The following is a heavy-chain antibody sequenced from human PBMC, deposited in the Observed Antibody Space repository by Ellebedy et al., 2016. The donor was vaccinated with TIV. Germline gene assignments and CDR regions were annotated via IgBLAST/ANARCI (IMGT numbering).Heavy chain of an antibody. D-gene: IGHD3-10*01. Sequence: ASVKVSCKASGYSFTSYYMHWVRQAPGQGLEWMGIINPNGGATSNAQKFQGRVTMTRDTSTSTAYMELSSLRSEDTAVYYCARVGYYGSGESYMDVWGKGTTVTVSS. CDR3: ARVGYYGSGESYMDV. V-gene: IGHV1-46*01. CDR2: INPNGGAT. CDR1: GYSFTSYY. J-gene: IGHJ6*03.